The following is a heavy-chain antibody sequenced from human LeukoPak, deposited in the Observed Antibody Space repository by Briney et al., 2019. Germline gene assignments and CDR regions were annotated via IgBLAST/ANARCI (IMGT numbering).Heavy chain of an antibody. CDR1: GFTFSSYA. CDR3: ANYLKSMVRGVISPPDYYYGMDV. CDR2: ISYDASNK. Sequence: GRSLRLSCAASGFTFSSYAMHWVRQAPGEGLEWVAVISYDASNKYYADSVKGRFTISRDNSKNTLYLQMNSLRAEDTAVYYCANYLKSMVRGVISPPDYYYGMDVWGQGTTVTVSS. J-gene: IGHJ6*02. D-gene: IGHD3-10*01. V-gene: IGHV3-30-3*01.